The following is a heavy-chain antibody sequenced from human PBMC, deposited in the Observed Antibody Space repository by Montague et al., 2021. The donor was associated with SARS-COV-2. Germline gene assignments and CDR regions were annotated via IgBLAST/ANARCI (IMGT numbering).Heavy chain of an antibody. J-gene: IGHJ6*02. Sequence: SETLSLTCAVSGGSISNYYWSWIRQPPGRGLEWIAYIYYNGNINYNPSLKSRVTILVDTSKNQFSLKLSSVTAADTAVYYCAAQTDYYYYSLDVWGQGTTVTVSS. V-gene: IGHV4-59*08. CDR2: IYYNGNI. CDR1: GGSISNYY. CDR3: AAQTDYYYYSLDV.